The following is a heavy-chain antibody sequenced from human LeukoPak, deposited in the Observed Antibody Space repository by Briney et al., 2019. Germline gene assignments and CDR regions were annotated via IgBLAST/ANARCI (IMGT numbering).Heavy chain of an antibody. Sequence: GGSLRLSCAASGFTFSSYAMHWVRQAPGKGLEWVAVISYDGSNKYYADSVKGRFTISRDNSKNTLYLQMNSLRAEDTAVYYGAREYGTDYYYGMDVWGQGTTVTVSS. CDR1: GFTFSSYA. CDR2: ISYDGSNK. CDR3: AREYGTDYYYGMDV. D-gene: IGHD3/OR15-3a*01. V-gene: IGHV3-30-3*01. J-gene: IGHJ6*02.